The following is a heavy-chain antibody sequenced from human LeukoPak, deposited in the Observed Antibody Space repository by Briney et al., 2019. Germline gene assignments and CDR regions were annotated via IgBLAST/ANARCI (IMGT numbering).Heavy chain of an antibody. D-gene: IGHD4-17*01. CDR2: ISGSGGST. CDR1: GFTFSSYA. Sequence: GGSLRLSCAASGFTFSSYAMSWVRQAPGKGLEWVSAISGSGGSTYYADSVKGRFTISRDNSKNTLYLQMNSLRAEDTAVYYGAKADGPTNWFDPWGQGTLVTVSS. V-gene: IGHV3-23*01. J-gene: IGHJ5*02. CDR3: AKADGPTNWFDP.